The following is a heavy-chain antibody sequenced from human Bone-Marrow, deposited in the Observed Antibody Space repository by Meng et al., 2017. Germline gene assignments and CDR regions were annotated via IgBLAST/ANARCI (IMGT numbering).Heavy chain of an antibody. CDR3: ARDLPYASGAGGFDP. V-gene: IGHV4-30-2*01. CDR1: GGSISSTGYY. CDR2: IYHRGTT. Sequence: QLQLQESGPGLVKPSQTLFLTCTVSGGSISSTGYYWSWIRQPPGKGLEWIGYIYHRGTTYYNPSLKSRVTISVDRSKNQFSLKLTSVTAADTAVYYCARDLPYASGAGGFDPWGQGTLVTVSS. J-gene: IGHJ5*02. D-gene: IGHD3-10*01.